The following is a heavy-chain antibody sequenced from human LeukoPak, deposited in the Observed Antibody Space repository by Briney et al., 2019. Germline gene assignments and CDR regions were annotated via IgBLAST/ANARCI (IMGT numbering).Heavy chain of an antibody. J-gene: IGHJ4*02. CDR2: FDPEDGET. Sequence: GASVKVSCKVSGYTLTELSMHWVRQAPGKGLEWMGGFDPEDGETIYAQKFQGRVTMTEDTSTDTAYMELSSLRSEDTAVYYCATPDYCSGGSCRFDYWGQGTLVTVSS. CDR3: ATPDYCSGGSCRFDY. D-gene: IGHD2-15*01. CDR1: GYTLTELS. V-gene: IGHV1-24*01.